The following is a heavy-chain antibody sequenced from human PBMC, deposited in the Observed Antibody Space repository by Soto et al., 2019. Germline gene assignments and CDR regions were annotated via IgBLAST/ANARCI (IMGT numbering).Heavy chain of an antibody. V-gene: IGHV3-23*01. CDR3: ATFMLLFGAPGWGRPMDV. D-gene: IGHD3-10*01. CDR2: ISASGGTT. CDR1: GFTVSSDA. J-gene: IGHJ6*02. Sequence: RLAWAASGFTVSSDARSWARQDPGKGLEWVSFISASGGTTYYVDSVKGRFTISREASKNTLYLQMNSLRAEDTAIYYCATFMLLFGAPGWGRPMDVWGQGTAVTVSS.